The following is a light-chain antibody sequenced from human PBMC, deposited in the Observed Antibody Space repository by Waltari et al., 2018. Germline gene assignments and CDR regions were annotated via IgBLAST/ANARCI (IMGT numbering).Light chain of an antibody. CDR3: GTWDSSLSGAV. V-gene: IGLV1-51*02. Sequence: QSVLTQPPSVSAAPGQRFTISCSGGSSNIGNNYVSWYRQFPGTAPQLPIYENTERPSGIPGRISGSNSGTSATLDITGLQAGDEADYYCGTWDSSLSGAVFGGGTHLTVL. J-gene: IGLJ7*01. CDR1: SSNIGNNY. CDR2: ENT.